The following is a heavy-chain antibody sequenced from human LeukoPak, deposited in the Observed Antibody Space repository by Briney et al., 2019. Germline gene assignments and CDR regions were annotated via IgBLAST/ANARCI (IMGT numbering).Heavy chain of an antibody. V-gene: IGHV3-23*01. J-gene: IGHJ3*02. CDR2: ISGSGGST. CDR3: AKDLSPTVVTPGAFDI. Sequence: GGSLRLSCAASGFTFSSYAMRWVRQAPGKGLEWVSAISGSGGSTYYADSVKGRFTISRDNSKNTLYLQMNSLRAEDTAVYYCAKDLSPTVVTPGAFDIWGQGTMVTVSS. CDR1: GFTFSSYA. D-gene: IGHD4-23*01.